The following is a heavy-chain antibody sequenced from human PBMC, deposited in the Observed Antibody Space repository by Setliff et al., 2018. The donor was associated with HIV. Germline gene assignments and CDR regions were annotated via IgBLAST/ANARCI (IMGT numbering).Heavy chain of an antibody. Sequence: SETLSLTCTVSGGSISTSSYYWGWIRQSPGKGLEWIGTIYYDGSTYYNPSLRSRVTILGDTSKNQFSLKLRSVTAADTAVYYCARDRGSSSDYYYYGMDVWGQGTTVTVSS. CDR1: GGSISTSSYY. CDR3: ARDRGSSSDYYYYGMDV. V-gene: IGHV4-39*07. J-gene: IGHJ6*02. CDR2: IYYDGST. D-gene: IGHD6-6*01.